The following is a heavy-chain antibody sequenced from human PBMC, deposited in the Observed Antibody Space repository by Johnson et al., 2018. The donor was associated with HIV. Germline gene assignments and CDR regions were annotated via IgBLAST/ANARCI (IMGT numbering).Heavy chain of an antibody. Sequence: VQLVEFGGGVVRPGGSLRLSCAASGFTFDDYGMSWVRQAPGKGLEWVSGINWNGGSTGYADSVKGRFTISRDNSKNTLYLQMNSLRAEDTALYYCARTEYFGWDRSHALDIWGQRTMVTGSA. V-gene: IGHV3-20*04. CDR2: INWNGGST. CDR1: GFTFDDYG. CDR3: ARTEYFGWDRSHALDI. D-gene: IGHD3-9*01. J-gene: IGHJ3*02.